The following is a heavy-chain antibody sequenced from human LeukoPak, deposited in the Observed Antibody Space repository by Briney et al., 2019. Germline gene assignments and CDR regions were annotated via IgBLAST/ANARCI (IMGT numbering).Heavy chain of an antibody. CDR3: ARRVYGSGSYYLDY. CDR1: GGSLSCYY. Sequence: SETLSLTCTVSGGSLSCYYWSWIRQPPGKGLEWIGNIYYSGSTNYNPSLKSRVTISVDTSKNQFSLKLTSVTAADTAVYYCARRVYGSGSYYLDYWGHGTLVTVSS. D-gene: IGHD3-10*01. CDR2: IYYSGST. V-gene: IGHV4-59*08. J-gene: IGHJ4*01.